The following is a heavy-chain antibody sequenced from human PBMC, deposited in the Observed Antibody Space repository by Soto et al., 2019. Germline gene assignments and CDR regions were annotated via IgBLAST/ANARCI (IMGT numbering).Heavy chain of an antibody. Sequence: QVQLVQSGAEVKKPGASVKVSCKASGYTFTSYAIHWVCQAPGQRLEWMGWINAGNGNTKYSQKFQGRVTITRDTSASTAYMELSSLRSEDTAVYYCARVGAAAGPYYFDYWGQATLITVSS. D-gene: IGHD6-13*01. CDR1: GYTFTSYA. CDR2: INAGNGNT. V-gene: IGHV1-3*01. J-gene: IGHJ4*02. CDR3: ARVGAAAGPYYFDY.